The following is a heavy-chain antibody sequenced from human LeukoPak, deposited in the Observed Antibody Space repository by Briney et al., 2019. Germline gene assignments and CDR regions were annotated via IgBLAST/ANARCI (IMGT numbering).Heavy chain of an antibody. CDR1: GFSFSNFW. J-gene: IGHJ4*02. Sequence: PGGSLRLSCAASGFSFSNFWMAWVRQRPGEGLEWVANMKPDASHISYVDSVEGRFTISRDNAKNSLYLQMDSLRAEDTAVYYCGRDSRTYGYFWGRGTLVTVSS. D-gene: IGHD3-10*01. CDR3: GRDSRTYGYF. CDR2: MKPDASHI. V-gene: IGHV3-7*01.